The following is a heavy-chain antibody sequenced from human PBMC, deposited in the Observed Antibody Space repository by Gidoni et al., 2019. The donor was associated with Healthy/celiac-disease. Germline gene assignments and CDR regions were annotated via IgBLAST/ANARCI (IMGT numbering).Heavy chain of an antibody. Sequence: EVQLVESGGGLVQPGGSLRLSCAASGFTFSSYSMNWVRQAPGKGLEWVSYISSSSSTIYYADSVKGRFTISRDNAKNSLYLQMNSLRAEDTAVYYCARDPDQYYYGSGDYWGQGTLVTVSS. J-gene: IGHJ4*02. CDR2: ISSSSSTI. CDR3: ARDPDQYYYGSGDY. V-gene: IGHV3-48*04. D-gene: IGHD3-10*01. CDR1: GFTFSSYS.